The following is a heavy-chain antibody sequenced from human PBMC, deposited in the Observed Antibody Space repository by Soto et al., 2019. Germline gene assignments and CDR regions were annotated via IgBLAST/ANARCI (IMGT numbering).Heavy chain of an antibody. D-gene: IGHD1-26*01. CDR3: VTVNLVGAAYDFDY. V-gene: IGHV4-30-4*01. J-gene: IGHJ4*01. CDR2: VYYSGTT. CDR1: GGSIRNGDYY. Sequence: QVQLQEWGPGLVKPSQTLSLTCTVSGGSIRNGDYYWGWIRQPPGKGLEWIGYVYYSGTTYSHPSLMSRVTIAVDASENEFSLRLSSVTAADTAVYYCVTVNLVGAAYDFDYWGPGILVTVPS.